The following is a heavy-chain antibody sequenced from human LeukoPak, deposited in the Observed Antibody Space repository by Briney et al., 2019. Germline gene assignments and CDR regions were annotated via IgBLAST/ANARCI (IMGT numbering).Heavy chain of an antibody. CDR2: IYTSGST. CDR3: ARGGGDWFDP. J-gene: IGHJ5*02. Sequence: PSETLSLTCTVSGGSISSSSYYWGWIRQPPGKGLEWIGRIYTSGSTNYNPSLKSRVTISVDTSKNQFSLKLSSVTAADTAVYYCARGGGDWFDPWGQGTLVTVSS. CDR1: GGSISSSSYY. V-gene: IGHV4-39*07. D-gene: IGHD3-3*01.